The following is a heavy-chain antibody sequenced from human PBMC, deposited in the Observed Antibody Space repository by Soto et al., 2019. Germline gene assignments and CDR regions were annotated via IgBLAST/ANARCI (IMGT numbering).Heavy chain of an antibody. CDR1: GFSLSTTGVG. CDR2: IYWHDDE. Sequence: SGPTLVNPTHTLTLTCTFSGFSLSTTGVGVSWIRQPPGKALEWLALIYWHDDERYSPSLKSRLTITKDTSKNQVVLTMTNMDPVDTATYYCAHRGGATVGLYYFDYWGQGALVTVS. D-gene: IGHD3-16*01. CDR3: AHRGGATVGLYYFDY. V-gene: IGHV2-5*01. J-gene: IGHJ4*02.